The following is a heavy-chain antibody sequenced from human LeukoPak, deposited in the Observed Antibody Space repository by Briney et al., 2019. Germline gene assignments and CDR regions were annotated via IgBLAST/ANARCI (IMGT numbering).Heavy chain of an antibody. J-gene: IGHJ4*02. CDR3: ARDARRGYSYGPLSAGIDY. D-gene: IGHD5-18*01. CDR1: GYTFTSYY. V-gene: IGHV1-46*01. Sequence: GASVKVSCKASGYTFTSYYMHWVRQAPGQGLEWMGIINPSGGSTSYAQKFQGRVTMTRDMSTSTVYMELSSLRSEDTAVYYCARDARRGYSYGPLSAGIDYWGQGTLVTVSS. CDR2: INPSGGST.